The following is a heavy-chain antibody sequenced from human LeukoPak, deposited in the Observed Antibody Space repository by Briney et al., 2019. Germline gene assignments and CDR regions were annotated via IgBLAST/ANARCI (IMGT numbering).Heavy chain of an antibody. CDR2: ISAYNGNT. Sequence: AASVKVSCKASGYTFTSYGISWVRQAPGQGLEWMGWISAYNGNTNYAQKLQGRVTMTTDTSTSTAYMELRSLRSDDTAVYYCARRFPQQLVPHYYYYYMDVWGKGTTVTVSS. CDR3: ARRFPQQLVPHYYYYYMDV. CDR1: GYTFTSYG. J-gene: IGHJ6*03. D-gene: IGHD6-13*01. V-gene: IGHV1-18*01.